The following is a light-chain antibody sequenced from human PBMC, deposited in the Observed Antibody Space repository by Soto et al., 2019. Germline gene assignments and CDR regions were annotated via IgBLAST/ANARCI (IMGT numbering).Light chain of an antibody. CDR2: DAS. J-gene: IGKJ5*01. CDR3: QQRSNWPIT. V-gene: IGKV3-11*01. CDR1: RSVSSY. Sequence: EIVLTQSPATLSLSPGGSATLSCRATRSVSSYLAWYQQKPGQAPRLLIYDASSRPTDIPARFSGSGSGTDFTLTISSLEPEDFALYYCQQRSNWPITFGQGTRLAIK.